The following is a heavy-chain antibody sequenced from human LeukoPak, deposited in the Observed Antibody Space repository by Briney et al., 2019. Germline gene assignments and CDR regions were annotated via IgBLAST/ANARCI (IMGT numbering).Heavy chain of an antibody. J-gene: IGHJ4*02. CDR3: ARSYRARYFDY. D-gene: IGHD1-14*01. CDR1: EFTFSSYA. CDR2: ISYDGSNK. Sequence: GRSLRLSCAASEFTFSSYAMHWVRQAPGKGLEWVAAISYDGSNKYYADSVKGRFTISRDNSKNTLYLQMNSLRAEDTAVYYCARSYRARYFDYWGQGTLVTVSS. V-gene: IGHV3-30*01.